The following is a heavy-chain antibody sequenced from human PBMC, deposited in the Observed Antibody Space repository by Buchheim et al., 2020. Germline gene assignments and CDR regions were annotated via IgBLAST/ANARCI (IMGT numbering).Heavy chain of an antibody. D-gene: IGHD2-15*01. CDR2: INTDGRTT. Sequence: EVQLVESGGGLVQPGGSLRLSCAVSDFIFSSYWMHWVRQVPGKGLVWVSRINTDGRTTTYADSVKGRFTVSRDNAKNTLYPEMNSLRVEDTAVYYCARAPDCGGGSCNSYHYYGMDVWGQGT. J-gene: IGHJ6*02. CDR1: DFIFSSYW. CDR3: ARAPDCGGGSCNSYHYYGMDV. V-gene: IGHV3-74*01.